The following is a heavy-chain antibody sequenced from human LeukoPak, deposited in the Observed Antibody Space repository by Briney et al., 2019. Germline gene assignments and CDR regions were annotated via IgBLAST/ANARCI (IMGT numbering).Heavy chain of an antibody. D-gene: IGHD3-22*01. V-gene: IGHV4-31*03. CDR3: ARAYYYYDNSPSSKFDY. CDR2: IYYSGST. Sequence: PSQTLSLTCTVSGGSISSGGYYWSWIRQHPGKGLEWIGYIYYSGSTYYNPSLKSRVTISVDTSKNQFSLKLSSVTAADTAVYYCARAYYYYDNSPSSKFDYWGQGTLVTVSS. J-gene: IGHJ4*02. CDR1: GGSISSGGYY.